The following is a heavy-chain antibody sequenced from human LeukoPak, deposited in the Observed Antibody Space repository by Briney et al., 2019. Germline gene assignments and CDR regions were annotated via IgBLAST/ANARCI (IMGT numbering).Heavy chain of an antibody. CDR2: IYYNGYT. Sequence: SETLTLTCTVSGGSIGTYYWSWIRQPPGKGLEWIGYIYYNGYTDYNPSLKSRVTISLHTSKNQFSLNLSSVTAADTAVYYCARDRHWTNDWVFDYWGQGTLVTVSS. D-gene: IGHD1/OR15-1a*01. J-gene: IGHJ4*02. CDR1: GGSIGTYY. CDR3: ARDRHWTNDWVFDY. V-gene: IGHV4-59*01.